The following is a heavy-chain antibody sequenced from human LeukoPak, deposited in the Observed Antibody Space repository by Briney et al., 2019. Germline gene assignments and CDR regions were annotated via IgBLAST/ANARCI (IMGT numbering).Heavy chain of an antibody. J-gene: IGHJ4*01. CDR2: IWYDGSNK. CDR3: PSGAWNY. CDR1: GFIFSSHG. D-gene: IGHD1-1*01. V-gene: IGHV3-33*01. Sequence: GGSLRLSCAASGFIFSSHGMHWVRQAPGKGLEWVAVIWYDGSNKYYADSVKGRFTISRDNSKNTLYLQMNSLRAEDTAVYYCPSGAWNYWGHGTLVTVSS.